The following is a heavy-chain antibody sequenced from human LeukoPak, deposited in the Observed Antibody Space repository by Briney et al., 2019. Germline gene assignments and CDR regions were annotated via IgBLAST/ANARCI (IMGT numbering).Heavy chain of an antibody. J-gene: IGHJ6*02. CDR3: ARVYVWEHYYYYGMDV. CDR1: GYTFTSYD. Sequence: GASVKVSCKASGYTFTSYDINWVRQATGQGLEWMGWMNPNSGNTGYTQKFQGRVTMTRNTSISTAYMELSSLRSEDTAVYYCARVYVWEHYYYYGMDVWGQGTTVTVSS. V-gene: IGHV1-8*01. CDR2: MNPNSGNT. D-gene: IGHD3-16*01.